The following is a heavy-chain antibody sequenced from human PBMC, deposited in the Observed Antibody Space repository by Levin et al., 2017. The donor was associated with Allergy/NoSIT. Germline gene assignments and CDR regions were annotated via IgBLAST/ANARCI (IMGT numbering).Heavy chain of an antibody. Sequence: GGSLRLSCAASGLSFSDAWMNWVRQAPGKGLEWVGRIKSNTDGGTTVYAAPVKGRFTISRDDSKNTSFLHMDSLKTEDTDVYYCPTYYYSSIHGMDVWGQGTTVIVSS. V-gene: IGHV3-15*01. CDR1: GLSFSDAW. CDR2: IKSNTDGGTT. D-gene: IGHD3-10*01. J-gene: IGHJ6*02. CDR3: PTYYYSSIHGMDV.